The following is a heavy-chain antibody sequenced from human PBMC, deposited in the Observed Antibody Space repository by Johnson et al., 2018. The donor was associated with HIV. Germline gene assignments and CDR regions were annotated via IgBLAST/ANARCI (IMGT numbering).Heavy chain of an antibody. CDR1: GFTFSDHA. CDR2: ISYDGSSK. J-gene: IGHJ3*02. V-gene: IGHV3-30*14. Sequence: QVQLVESGGGVVQPGRSLRLSCAASGFTFSDHAMHWVRQAPGKGLEWVAVISYDGSSKYYADSVKGRFTISRDNSKNTLYLQMNSLRAEDTAVYCLASSSPRDAVDIWGQGTMVTVSS. CDR3: ASSSPRDAVDI.